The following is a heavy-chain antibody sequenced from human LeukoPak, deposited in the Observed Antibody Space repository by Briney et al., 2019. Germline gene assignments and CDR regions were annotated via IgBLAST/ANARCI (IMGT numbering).Heavy chain of an antibody. D-gene: IGHD2-8*02. V-gene: IGHV3-23*01. J-gene: IGHJ4*02. CDR1: GFTFSSYA. CDR2: ISGSGGEI. CDR3: ATYRQVLLPFES. Sequence: GGSLRLSCAASGFTFSSYAMSWVRQAPGKGLEWVSAISGSGGEIHYADSVRGRFTISRDNSKSTLSLQMNSLRAEDTAIYYCATYRQVLLPFESWGQGTLVTVSS.